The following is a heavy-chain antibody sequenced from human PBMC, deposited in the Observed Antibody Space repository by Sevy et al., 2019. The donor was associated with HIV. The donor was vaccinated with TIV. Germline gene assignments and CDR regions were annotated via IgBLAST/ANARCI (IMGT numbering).Heavy chain of an antibody. CDR3: ARDHVKDGDLGDYYYYAMDV. CDR1: GFTISDYY. J-gene: IGHJ6*02. V-gene: IGHV3-11*01. Sequence: GGSLRLSCAASGFTISDYYMTWIRQAPGKGLEWVSYISSSADTIYNADSVKDRCSISRNNTKKSPYLQMNSLRAEDTAGYYCARDHVKDGDLGDYYYYAMDVWGQGTTVTVSS. D-gene: IGHD2-21*02. CDR2: ISSSADTI.